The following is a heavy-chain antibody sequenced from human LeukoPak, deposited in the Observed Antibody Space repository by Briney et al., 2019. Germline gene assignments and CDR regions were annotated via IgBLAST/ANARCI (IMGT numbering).Heavy chain of an antibody. D-gene: IGHD6-19*01. CDR1: GFTFSSYA. CDR3: ARDIVAVAGTHFDY. Sequence: GRSLRLSCAASGFTFSSYAMHWVRQAPGKGLEWVAVISYDGSNKYYADSVKGRFTISRDNSKNTLCLQMNSLRAEDTAVYYCARDIVAVAGTHFDYWGQGTLVTVSS. CDR2: ISYDGSNK. J-gene: IGHJ4*02. V-gene: IGHV3-30-3*01.